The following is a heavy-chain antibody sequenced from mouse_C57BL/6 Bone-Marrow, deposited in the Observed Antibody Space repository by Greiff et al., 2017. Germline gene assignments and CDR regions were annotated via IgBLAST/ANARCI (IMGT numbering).Heavy chain of an antibody. Sequence: VQVVESGAALARPGASVQLSCKASGYTFTSYCISWVKQRTGQGLEWIGEIYPRSGNTYYNEKFKGKATLTADKSSSTAYMELRSLTSEDAAVYFCAYQLGPWFAYWGQGNLVTVSA. V-gene: IGHV1-81*01. J-gene: IGHJ3*01. CDR1: GYTFTSYC. D-gene: IGHD4-1*02. CDR2: IYPRSGNT. CDR3: AYQLGPWFAY.